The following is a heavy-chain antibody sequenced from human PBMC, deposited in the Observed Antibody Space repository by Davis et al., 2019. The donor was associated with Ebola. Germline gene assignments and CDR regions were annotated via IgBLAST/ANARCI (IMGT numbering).Heavy chain of an antibody. CDR1: GFTFSGSA. V-gene: IGHV3-73*01. CDR3: TGDRGDGDY. Sequence: GGSLRPSCAASGFTFSGSAMHWVRQASGKGLEWVGRIRSKANSYATAYAASVKGRFTISRDESKNTAYLQMNSLKTEDTAVYYCTGDRGDGDYWGQGTLVTVSS. D-gene: IGHD3-16*01. CDR2: IRSKANSYAT. J-gene: IGHJ4*02.